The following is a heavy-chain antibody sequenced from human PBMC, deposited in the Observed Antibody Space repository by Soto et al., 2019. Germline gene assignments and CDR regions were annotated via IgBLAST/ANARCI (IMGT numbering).Heavy chain of an antibody. CDR3: ARLRITMVRGVINGDYCFDY. J-gene: IGHJ4*02. CDR2: IYYSGST. V-gene: IGHV4-59*01. Sequence: SETLSLTCTVSGGSISSYYWSWIRQPPGKGLEWIGYIYYSGSTNYNPSLKSRVTISVDTSKNQFSLKLSSVTAADTAVYYCARLRITMVRGVINGDYCFDYWGQGTLVTVSS. D-gene: IGHD3-10*01. CDR1: GGSISSYY.